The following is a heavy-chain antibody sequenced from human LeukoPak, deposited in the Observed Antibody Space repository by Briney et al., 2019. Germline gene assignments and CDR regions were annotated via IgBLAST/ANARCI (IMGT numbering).Heavy chain of an antibody. V-gene: IGHV3-23*01. CDR2: ISGSGGAT. CDR3: TSLPVAYYYDSSGYLDY. J-gene: IGHJ4*02. CDR1: GFTVRNNY. D-gene: IGHD3-22*01. Sequence: GGSLRLSCAASGFTVRNNYMSWVRQAPGKGLEWVSGISGSGGATYYADSVKGRFTISRDDSKNTLYLQMNSLKTEDTAVYYCTSLPVAYYYDSSGYLDYWGQGTLVTVSS.